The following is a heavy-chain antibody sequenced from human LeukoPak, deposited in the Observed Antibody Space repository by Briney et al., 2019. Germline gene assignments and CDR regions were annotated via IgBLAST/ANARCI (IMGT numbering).Heavy chain of an antibody. Sequence: ASVKVSCKASGYTFTSCGISWVRQAPGQGLEWMGWISAYNGNTNYAQKLQGRVTMTTDTSTSTAYMELRSLRSDDTAVYYCARGDILTGNDAFDIWGQGTMVTVSS. CDR2: ISAYNGNT. CDR1: GYTFTSCG. J-gene: IGHJ3*02. D-gene: IGHD3-9*01. CDR3: ARGDILTGNDAFDI. V-gene: IGHV1-18*01.